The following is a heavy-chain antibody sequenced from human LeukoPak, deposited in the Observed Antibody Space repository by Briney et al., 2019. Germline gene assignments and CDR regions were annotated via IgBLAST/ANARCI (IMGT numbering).Heavy chain of an antibody. CDR1: GFTFDDYA. J-gene: IGHJ3*02. D-gene: IGHD3-22*01. V-gene: IGHV3-9*01. Sequence: GGSLRLSCAASGFTFDDYAMHWVRQAPGKGLEWVSGISWNSGSIGYADSVKGRFTISRDNAKNSLYLQMNSLRAEDTALYYCAKDRRSDSSGYYGGAFDIWGQGTMVTVSS. CDR3: AKDRRSDSSGYYGGAFDI. CDR2: ISWNSGSI.